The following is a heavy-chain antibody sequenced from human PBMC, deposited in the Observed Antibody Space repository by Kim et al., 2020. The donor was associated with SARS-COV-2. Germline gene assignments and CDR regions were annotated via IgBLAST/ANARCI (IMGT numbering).Heavy chain of an antibody. V-gene: IGHV5-10-1*01. CDR2: IDPSDSYT. Sequence: GESLKISCKGSGYSFTSYWISWVRQMPGKGLEWMGRIDPSDSYTNYSPSFQGHVTISADKSISTAYLQWSSLKASDTAMYYCARYPFLAAAGTDWFDPWGQGTLVTVSS. J-gene: IGHJ5*02. D-gene: IGHD6-13*01. CDR3: ARYPFLAAAGTDWFDP. CDR1: GYSFTSYW.